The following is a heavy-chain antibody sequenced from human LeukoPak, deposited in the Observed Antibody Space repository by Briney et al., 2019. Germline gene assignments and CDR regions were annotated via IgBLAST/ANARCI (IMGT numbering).Heavy chain of an antibody. J-gene: IGHJ6*02. CDR2: IRSKAYGGTT. CDR3: TRDQRRQRSTKREMGRRNENYYYGMDV. Sequence: GGSLRLSCTASGFTFGDYAMSWFRQAPGKGLEWVGFIRSKAYGGTTEYAASVKGRFTISRDDSKSIAYLQMNSLKTEDTAVYYCTRDQRRQRSTKREMGRRNENYYYGMDVWGQGTTVTVSS. D-gene: IGHD1-1*01. CDR1: GFTFGDYA. V-gene: IGHV3-49*03.